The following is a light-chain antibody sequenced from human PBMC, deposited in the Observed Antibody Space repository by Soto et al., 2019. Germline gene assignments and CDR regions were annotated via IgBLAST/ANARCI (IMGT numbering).Light chain of an antibody. CDR2: MNN. V-gene: IGLV1-47*01. CDR3: VAWDDNLSARV. J-gene: IGLJ3*02. CDR1: RSNIGSSI. Sequence: QSALTQPPSLSGTPGQTVTISCFGSRSNIGSSIVHWYQQLPGTAPKHLIYMNNQRPSGVPDRFSGSKSGTSASLVISALRSEDEADYYCVAWDDNLSARVFGGGTKVTVL.